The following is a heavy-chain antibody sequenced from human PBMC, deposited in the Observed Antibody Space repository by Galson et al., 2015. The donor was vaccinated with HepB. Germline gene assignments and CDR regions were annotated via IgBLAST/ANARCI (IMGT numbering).Heavy chain of an antibody. Sequence: SLRLSCAASGFTFSSYGMHWVRQASGKGLEWVAVIWYDGSNKYYADSVKGRFTISRDNSKNTLYLQMNSLRAEDTAVYYCARESSGWYNWGQGTLVTVSS. CDR3: ARESSGWYN. V-gene: IGHV3-33*01. J-gene: IGHJ4*02. D-gene: IGHD6-19*01. CDR2: IWYDGSNK. CDR1: GFTFSSYG.